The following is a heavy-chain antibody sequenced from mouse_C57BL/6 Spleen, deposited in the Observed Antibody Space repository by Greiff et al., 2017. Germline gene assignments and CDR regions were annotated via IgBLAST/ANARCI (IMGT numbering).Heavy chain of an antibody. Sequence: VKLQQSGAELVRPGTSVKVSCKASGYAFTNYLIEWVKQRPGQGLEWIGVINPGSGGTNYNEKFKGKATLTADKSSSTAYMQLSSLTSEDSAVYFCAREGITTVVARAMDYWGQGTSVTVSS. D-gene: IGHD1-1*01. J-gene: IGHJ4*01. CDR1: GYAFTNYL. CDR2: INPGSGGT. V-gene: IGHV1-54*01. CDR3: AREGITTVVARAMDY.